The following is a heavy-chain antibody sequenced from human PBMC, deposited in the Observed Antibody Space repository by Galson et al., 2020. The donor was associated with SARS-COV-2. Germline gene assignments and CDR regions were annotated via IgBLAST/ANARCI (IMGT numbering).Heavy chain of an antibody. CDR2: ISGAGGST. D-gene: IGHD2-15*01. Sequence: GGSPRLSCAASGFTFSNYAMSWVRQTPGKGLEWVSAISGAGGSTYYADSVKGRFTISRDNSKNTLYLQMNSLRAEDTAVYYCAQGTKGYCSGGSCYYFDYWGQGTLLTVSS. CDR1: GFTFSNYA. V-gene: IGHV3-23*01. CDR3: AQGTKGYCSGGSCYYFDY. J-gene: IGHJ4*02.